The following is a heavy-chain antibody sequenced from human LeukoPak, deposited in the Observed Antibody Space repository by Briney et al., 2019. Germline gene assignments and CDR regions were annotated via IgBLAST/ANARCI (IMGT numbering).Heavy chain of an antibody. J-gene: IGHJ4*02. CDR1: SGSVSSSDYY. V-gene: IGHV4-39*01. CDR3: ARHGAVVGCGPVDY. D-gene: IGHD2-15*01. Sequence: PSETLSLTCTVSSGSVSSSDYYWGWIRQPPGKGLEWIGSIYYSGSTYYNPSLKSRVTISVDTSKNQFSLKLSSVTAADTAMYYCARHGAVVGCGPVDYWGQGTLVTVSS. CDR2: IYYSGST.